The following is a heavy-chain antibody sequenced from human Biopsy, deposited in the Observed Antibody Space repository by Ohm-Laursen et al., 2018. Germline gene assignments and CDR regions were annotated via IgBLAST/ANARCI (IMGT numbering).Heavy chain of an antibody. D-gene: IGHD3-10*01. CDR2: IFAGGGRT. CDR3: ARTIMVGGVILNYFDY. J-gene: IGHJ4*02. CDR1: GLSIGTNY. Sequence: SLRLSCAASGLSIGTNYMTWVRQAPGKGLDWVSIIFAGGGRTYYADSAKGRFTISKDISENTVSLQMNSLRAEDTAVYYCARTIMVGGVILNYFDYWGQGTLVTVSS. V-gene: IGHV3-53*01.